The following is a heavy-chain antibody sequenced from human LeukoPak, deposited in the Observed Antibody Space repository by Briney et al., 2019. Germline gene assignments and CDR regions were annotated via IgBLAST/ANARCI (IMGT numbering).Heavy chain of an antibody. CDR1: GYSISSGYY. CDR2: IYHSGST. V-gene: IGHV4-38-2*02. CDR3: ARAAGVAAFDI. Sequence: PSETLSLTCPVSGYSISSGYYWGWIRQPPGKGLEWMGSIYHSGSTHYNPSLNSRVTISVDTSKTQFSLKLSSVTAADTAVYYCARAAGVAAFDIWGQGTMVTVSS. J-gene: IGHJ3*02. D-gene: IGHD6-19*01.